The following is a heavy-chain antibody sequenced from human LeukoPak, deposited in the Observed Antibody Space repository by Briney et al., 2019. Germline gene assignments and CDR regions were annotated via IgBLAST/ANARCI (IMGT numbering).Heavy chain of an antibody. V-gene: IGHV3-21*01. CDR1: GFTFSSYS. J-gene: IGHJ4*02. D-gene: IGHD6-19*01. Sequence: PGGSLRLSCAASGFTFSSYSMNWVRQAPGKGLEWVPSISSSSSYIYYADSVKGRFTISRDNSKNTLYLQMNSLRAEDTAVYYCARQQWPQPHPYFDYRGQGTLVTVSS. CDR3: ARQQWPQPHPYFDY. CDR2: ISSSSSYI.